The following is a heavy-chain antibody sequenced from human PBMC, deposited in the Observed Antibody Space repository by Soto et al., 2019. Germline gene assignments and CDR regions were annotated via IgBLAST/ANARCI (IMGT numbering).Heavy chain of an antibody. CDR1: GFTFSTYG. Sequence: QVQLVESGGGVVQPGRSLRLSCAASGFTFSTYGMHWVRQAPGKGLEWVAVISHDGSNQYYADSVKGRLTISRDNSKNTLYLQMNSLRAEDTAVYHCPRAERYYGMDVGGQGTTVTVSS. J-gene: IGHJ6*02. V-gene: IGHV3-30*03. CDR2: ISHDGSNQ. CDR3: PRAERYYGMDV. D-gene: IGHD6-25*01.